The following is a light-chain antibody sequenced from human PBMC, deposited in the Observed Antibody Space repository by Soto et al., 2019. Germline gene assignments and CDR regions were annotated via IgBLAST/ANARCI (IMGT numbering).Light chain of an antibody. CDR2: DVS. CDR1: SSDVGGYNY. CDR3: CSYAGGKTWV. J-gene: IGLJ3*02. V-gene: IGLV2-11*01. Sequence: QSALTQPGSVSGSPGQSVTISCAGTSSDVGGYNYVSWYQQHSGKAPKPMIYDVSRRPSGVPDRFSGSKSGNTASLTISGLQAEDEANYYCCSYAGGKTWVFGGGTKLTVL.